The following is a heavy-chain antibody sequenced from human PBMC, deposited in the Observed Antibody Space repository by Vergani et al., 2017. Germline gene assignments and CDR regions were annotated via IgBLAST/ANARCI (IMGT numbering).Heavy chain of an antibody. D-gene: IGHD2-2*02. J-gene: IGHJ6*03. CDR2: IYSTEST. V-gene: IGHV4-59*13. CDR3: ARSYCSSTSCYSYYYYMDV. CDR1: GGSFNTYY. Sequence: QVQLEESGPGLVKPSETLSLTCTVSGGSFNTYYWSWIRQSPGKGLEWIGYIYSTESTNYNPPLKSRVTISVDTSKNQFSLKLSSVTAADTAVYYCARSYCSSTSCYSYYYYMDVWGKGTTVTVYS.